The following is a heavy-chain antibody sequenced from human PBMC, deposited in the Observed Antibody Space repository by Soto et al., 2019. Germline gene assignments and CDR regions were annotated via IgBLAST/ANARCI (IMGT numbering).Heavy chain of an antibody. CDR3: ARSNYDFWSGGSLDI. Sequence: GGSLRLSCAASGFSFSSYLMNWVRQAPGKGLEWVANIKQDGSQKYYVDSVKGRFTISRDNAKNSLCLQMNSLRAEDTAIYYCARSNYDFWSGGSLDIWGQGTMVTVSS. D-gene: IGHD3-3*01. CDR2: IKQDGSQK. J-gene: IGHJ3*02. CDR1: GFSFSSYL. V-gene: IGHV3-7*03.